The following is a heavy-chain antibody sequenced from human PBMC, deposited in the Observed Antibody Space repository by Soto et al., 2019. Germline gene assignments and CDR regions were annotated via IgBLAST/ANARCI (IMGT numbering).Heavy chain of an antibody. CDR2: INPKTGNV. Sequence: ASVKVSCKVFGYTFSGYYLHWVRQAPGQGLEWMGWINPKTGNVNYAQKFQGRVTMTRDTSISTAYMELSSLRSEDTAVYHCARDGRSTFSSSSSSYYYGMDVWGQGTTVTVSS. V-gene: IGHV1-2*02. J-gene: IGHJ6*02. D-gene: IGHD6-6*01. CDR1: GYTFSGYY. CDR3: ARDGRSTFSSSSSSYYYGMDV.